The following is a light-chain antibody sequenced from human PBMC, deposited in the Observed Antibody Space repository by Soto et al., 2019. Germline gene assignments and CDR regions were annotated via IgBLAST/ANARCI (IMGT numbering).Light chain of an antibody. J-gene: IGLJ1*01. CDR2: ANN. CDR1: GSNIGAGSD. V-gene: IGLV1-40*01. CDR3: QSYDSSLSAWV. Sequence: QSVLTQPPSVSGAPGQRVAISCTGTGSNIGAGSDVHWYQQLPGTAPKLLVYANNNRPSGVPDRFSGSKSATSASLAITGLQAEDEADDYCQSYDSSLSAWVFGTGTKLTVL.